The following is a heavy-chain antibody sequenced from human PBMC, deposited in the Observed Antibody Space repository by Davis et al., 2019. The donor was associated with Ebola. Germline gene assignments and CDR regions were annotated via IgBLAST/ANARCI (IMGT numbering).Heavy chain of an antibody. CDR2: ISAYNGNT. CDR3: ARDTGTIFGVAGYYYGMDV. Sequence: ASVKVSCKASGYTFTSYGISWVRQAPGQGLEWMGWISAYNGNTNYAQKFQGRVTITRDTSASTAYMELSSLRSEDTAVYYCARDTGTIFGVAGYYYGMDVWGQGTTVTVSS. J-gene: IGHJ6*02. D-gene: IGHD3-3*01. V-gene: IGHV1-18*01. CDR1: GYTFTSYG.